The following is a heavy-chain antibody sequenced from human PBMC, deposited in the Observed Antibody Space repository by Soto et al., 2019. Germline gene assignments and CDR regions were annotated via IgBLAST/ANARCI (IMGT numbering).Heavy chain of an antibody. Sequence: SETLSLTCTVSGGSISSSSYYWGWIRQPPGKGLEWIGSIYYSGSTYYNPSLKSRVTISVDTSKNQFSLKLSSVTAADTAVYYCAASRGMTTFLDYWGQGILVTVSS. D-gene: IGHD3-16*01. J-gene: IGHJ4*02. V-gene: IGHV4-39*07. CDR3: AASRGMTTFLDY. CDR2: IYYSGST. CDR1: GGSISSSSYY.